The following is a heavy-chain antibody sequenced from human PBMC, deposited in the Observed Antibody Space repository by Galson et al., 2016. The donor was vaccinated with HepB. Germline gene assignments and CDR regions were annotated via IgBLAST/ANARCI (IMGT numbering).Heavy chain of an antibody. Sequence: PALVTPTQTLTLTRTFSGFSLTTSGVGVGWIRQPPGKALEWLAVIYWDVDKRSSPSLKSRLTITKDPSKSQLVLTMSNMDPVDTATYYCARIRLLVAAPRLAVAGRGDHYYYMDVWGKGTTVTVSS. CDR1: GFSLTTSGVG. CDR2: IYWDVDK. D-gene: IGHD6-19*01. CDR3: ARIRLLVAAPRLAVAGRGDHYYYMDV. J-gene: IGHJ6*03. V-gene: IGHV2-5*02.